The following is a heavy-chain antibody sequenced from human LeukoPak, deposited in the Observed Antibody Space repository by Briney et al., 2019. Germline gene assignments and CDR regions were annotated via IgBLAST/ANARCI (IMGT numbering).Heavy chain of an antibody. D-gene: IGHD3-22*01. CDR3: ARGHDSSGYYPWYFDY. Sequence: GESLKISCKGSGYSFTSYWIGWVRQMPGKGLEWMGIIYPGDSDTRYSPSFQGQVTISADKSISTAYLQWSSLKASDTAMYYCARGHDSSGYYPWYFDYWGQGTLVTVSS. CDR1: GYSFTSYW. J-gene: IGHJ4*02. V-gene: IGHV5-51*01. CDR2: IYPGDSDT.